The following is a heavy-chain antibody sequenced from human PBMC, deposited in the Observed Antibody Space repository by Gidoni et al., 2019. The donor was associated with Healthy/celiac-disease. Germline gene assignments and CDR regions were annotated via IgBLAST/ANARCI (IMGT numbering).Heavy chain of an antibody. Sequence: QVQLVESGGGVVQPGRSLRLSCAASGFTFSSYGMHWVRQAPGKGLGWVAVIWYDGSNKYYADAVKGRFTISRDNSKNTLYLQMNSLRAEDTAVYYCARDSSGQQLPSDYWGQGTLVTVSS. J-gene: IGHJ4*02. V-gene: IGHV3-33*01. CDR1: GFTFSSYG. D-gene: IGHD6-13*01. CDR2: IWYDGSNK. CDR3: ARDSSGQQLPSDY.